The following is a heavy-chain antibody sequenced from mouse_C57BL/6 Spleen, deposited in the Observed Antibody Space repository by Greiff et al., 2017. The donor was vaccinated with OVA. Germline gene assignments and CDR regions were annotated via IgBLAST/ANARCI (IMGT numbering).Heavy chain of an antibody. CDR1: GFTFSDYG. J-gene: IGHJ3*01. Sequence: EVQLQESGGGLVQPGGSLKLSCAASGFTFSDYGMAWVRQAPRKGPEWVAFISNLAYSIYYADTVTGRFTISRENAKNTLYLEMSSLRSEDTAMYYCARDYYGSSSFAYWGQGTLVTVSA. V-gene: IGHV5-15*01. D-gene: IGHD1-1*01. CDR3: ARDYYGSSSFAY. CDR2: ISNLAYSI.